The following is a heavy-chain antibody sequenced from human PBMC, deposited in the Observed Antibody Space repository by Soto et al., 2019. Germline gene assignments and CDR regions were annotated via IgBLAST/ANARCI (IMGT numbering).Heavy chain of an antibody. CDR3: ARGPNYDILTRNYDGMDV. Sequence: QVQLVQSGAEVKKPGASVKVSCKASGYTFSSYGISWVRQAPGRGREWMGWISAYNGNTNYAQKLQGRVTMTTDTSTSTAYMELRSLRSDDTAVYYCARGPNYDILTRNYDGMDVWGQGNTVTVSS. CDR2: ISAYNGNT. J-gene: IGHJ6*02. CDR1: GYTFSSYG. V-gene: IGHV1-18*01. D-gene: IGHD3-9*01.